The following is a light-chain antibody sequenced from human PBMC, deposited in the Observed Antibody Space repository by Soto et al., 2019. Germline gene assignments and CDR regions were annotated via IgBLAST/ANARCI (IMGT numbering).Light chain of an antibody. Sequence: SYELTQPPSVSVAPGKTARITCGGNNIGSKSVHWYQQKPGQAPVLVIYYDSDRPSGIPERFSGSNSGNTATLTISRVEAEDEADYYCVVWESSRDHVVFGGGIKVTVL. J-gene: IGLJ2*01. CDR3: VVWESSRDHVV. CDR1: NIGSKS. V-gene: IGLV3-21*01. CDR2: YDS.